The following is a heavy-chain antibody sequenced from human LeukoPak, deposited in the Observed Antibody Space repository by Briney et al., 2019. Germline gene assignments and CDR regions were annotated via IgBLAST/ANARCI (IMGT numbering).Heavy chain of an antibody. Sequence: GEFLKISCKGSGYNFITYWIAWVRPMPGTGLGWMGIIYPGDSDTRYSPAFQGQVTISADKSISTAYLHWSSLKASDTAMYYCARLAYSTTWSAARFDPWGQGTLVTVSS. J-gene: IGHJ5*02. CDR2: IYPGDSDT. D-gene: IGHD3-16*01. V-gene: IGHV5-51*01. CDR1: GYNFITYW. CDR3: ARLAYSTTWSAARFDP.